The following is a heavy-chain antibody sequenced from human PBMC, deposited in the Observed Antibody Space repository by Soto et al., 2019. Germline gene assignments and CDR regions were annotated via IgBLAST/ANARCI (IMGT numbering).Heavy chain of an antibody. CDR3: ASMYYYDSSGYTDY. V-gene: IGHV4-30-4*01. J-gene: IGHJ4*02. Sequence: SETLSLTYTVSGGSISSGDYYWSWIRQPPGKGLEWIGYIYYSGSTYYNPSLKSRVTISVDTSKNQFSLKLSSVTAADTAVYYCASMYYYDSSGYTDYWGKGTLVTVPS. D-gene: IGHD3-22*01. CDR1: GGSISSGDYY. CDR2: IYYSGST.